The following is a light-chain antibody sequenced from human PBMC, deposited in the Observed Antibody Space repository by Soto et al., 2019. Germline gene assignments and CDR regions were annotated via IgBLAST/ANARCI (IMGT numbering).Light chain of an antibody. Sequence: IVLTQSPGTLSLSPGERATLSCRASESVSDNYLAWYQQRSGQAPRLVIYGASSRASAVPDRFSGSGSGTHFTLTISRLEPGDFAVYYCQHFGGTTFTFGQGTRLEIK. CDR3: QHFGGTTFT. V-gene: IGKV3-20*01. CDR2: GAS. CDR1: ESVSDNY. J-gene: IGKJ5*01.